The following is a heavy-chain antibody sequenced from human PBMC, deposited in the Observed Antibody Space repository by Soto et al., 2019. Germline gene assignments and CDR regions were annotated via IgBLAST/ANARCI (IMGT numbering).Heavy chain of an antibody. J-gene: IGHJ4*01. CDR2: IFHRGTT. V-gene: IGHV4-38-2*01. D-gene: IGHD3-22*01. CDR3: ARVDSPYYYNSSGYFTY. CDR1: GYSISTGYY. Sequence: PSETLSLTCVVSGYSISTGYYLGWIRQPPGKGPEWIGNIFHRGTTFYNPSLKSRASISVDTSNNQISLRLSNVTAADTAVYYCARVDSPYYYNSSGYFTYWGQGTLVTVSS.